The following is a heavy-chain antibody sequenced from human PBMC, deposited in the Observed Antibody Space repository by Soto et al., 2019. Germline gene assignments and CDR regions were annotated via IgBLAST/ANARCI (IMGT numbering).Heavy chain of an antibody. V-gene: IGHV3-33*01. D-gene: IGHD3-22*01. CDR1: GFTFSTYG. J-gene: IGHJ4*02. Sequence: QVRLVESGGGVVQPGRSLRLSCAASGFTFSTYGMHWVRQAPGKGLEWVALIWFDGSNKYYHDSVKGRFTVSRDNSKNTMDLHMNSLRVEDTAVYYCARSFYDSRGFYFPYDYWGQGTVVSVSS. CDR3: ARSFYDSRGFYFPYDY. CDR2: IWFDGSNK.